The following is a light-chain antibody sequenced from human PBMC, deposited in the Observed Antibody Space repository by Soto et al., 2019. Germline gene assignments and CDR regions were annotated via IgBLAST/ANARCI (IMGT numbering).Light chain of an antibody. V-gene: IGLV2-8*01. J-gene: IGLJ2*01. CDR2: EVS. CDR3: SSYSGSNNLV. Sequence: QSALTQPPSASGYPGQSVTISCTGTSSDVGGYNYVSWYQQHPGKAPKHMIYEVSKPPSGVPDRVSGSKSANTASLTVSGLQAEDEADYYCSSYSGSNNLVFGGGTKLTVL. CDR1: SSDVGGYNY.